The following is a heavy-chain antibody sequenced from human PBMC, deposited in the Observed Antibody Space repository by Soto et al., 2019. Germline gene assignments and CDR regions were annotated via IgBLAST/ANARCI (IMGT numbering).Heavy chain of an antibody. CDR3: ARHLVYQLLSNTSGESIAARQHYYYYGMDV. D-gene: IGHD6-6*01. J-gene: IGHJ6*02. CDR2: MYPGDSDT. V-gene: IGHV5-51*01. CDR1: GYSFTSYW. Sequence: PGESLKISCKGSGYSFTSYWIGWVRQIPGKGLEWMGIMYPGDSDTRYSPSFQGQVTISADKSISTAYLQWSSLKASDTAMYYCARHLVYQLLSNTSGESIAARQHYYYYGMDVWGQGTTVTVSS.